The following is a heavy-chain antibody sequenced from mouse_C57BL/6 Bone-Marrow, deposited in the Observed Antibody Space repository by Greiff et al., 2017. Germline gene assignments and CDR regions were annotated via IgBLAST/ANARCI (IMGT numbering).Heavy chain of an antibody. Sequence: VQLQQSGAELVRPGASVKLSCTASGFNIKDYYMHWVKQRPEQGLEWIGRIDPEDGDTEYAPKFQGKATMTADTSSNTAYLQLSILTSEDTAVYYCTTIGDSSPYYAMDYWGQGTAVTVSA. J-gene: IGHJ4*01. CDR3: TTIGDSSPYYAMDY. CDR2: IDPEDGDT. CDR1: GFNIKDYY. V-gene: IGHV14-1*01. D-gene: IGHD3-2*01.